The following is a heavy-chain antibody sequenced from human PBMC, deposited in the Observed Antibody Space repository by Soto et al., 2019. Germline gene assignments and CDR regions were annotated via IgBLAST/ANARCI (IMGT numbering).Heavy chain of an antibody. Sequence: QVQLVESGGGVVQPGRSLRLSCEASGFTFSSYGMHWVRQAPGKGLEWVAVIWYDGSNKYYADSVKGRFTISRDNSKNTLYLQMNSLRAEDTAVYDCARDFTDYYDSSGYDYWGQGTLVTVSS. V-gene: IGHV3-33*01. D-gene: IGHD3-22*01. CDR2: IWYDGSNK. CDR1: GFTFSSYG. J-gene: IGHJ4*02. CDR3: ARDFTDYYDSSGYDY.